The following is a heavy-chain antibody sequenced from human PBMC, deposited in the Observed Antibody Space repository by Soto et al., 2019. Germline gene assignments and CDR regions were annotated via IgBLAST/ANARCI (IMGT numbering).Heavy chain of an antibody. J-gene: IGHJ5*02. CDR2: MNPNSGNT. Sequence: ASVKVSCKASGYTFTSYDINWVRQATGQGLEWMGWMNPNSGNTGYAQKFQGRVTMTRNTSISTAYMELSSLRSEDTAVYYCARVIVVVPAAIGFRGYNWFDPWGQGTLVTVSS. CDR3: ARVIVVVPAAIGFRGYNWFDP. V-gene: IGHV1-8*01. D-gene: IGHD2-2*01. CDR1: GYTFTSYD.